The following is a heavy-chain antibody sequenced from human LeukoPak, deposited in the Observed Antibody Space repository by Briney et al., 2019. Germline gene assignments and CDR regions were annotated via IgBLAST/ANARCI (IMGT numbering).Heavy chain of an antibody. CDR1: GFTFRNHW. Sequence: GGSLRLSCAAAGFTFRNHWMHWVRHAPAKGLVWVSRIRTDGGSTAYADFVKGRFTISRDNAKNTVYLQTNSLRADDPAVYYCARDMESGGRAFDSWGQGTLVTISS. J-gene: IGHJ4*02. CDR2: IRTDGGST. CDR3: ARDMESGGRAFDS. V-gene: IGHV3-74*01. D-gene: IGHD2-15*01.